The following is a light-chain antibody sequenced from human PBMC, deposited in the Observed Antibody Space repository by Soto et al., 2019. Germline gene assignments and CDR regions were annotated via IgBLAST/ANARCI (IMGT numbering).Light chain of an antibody. V-gene: IGKV3D-15*01. CDR1: QSISRSD. CDR2: ATS. Sequence: EIVLTQSPGTVSLSPGESATLSCRASQSISRSDLAWYQHRPGQSPRLLIYATSTRATGIPDRFTGGGSGTEFTLTISSLQSEDFAVYYCQQYNNWPPTFGQGTKVDIK. CDR3: QQYNNWPPT. J-gene: IGKJ1*01.